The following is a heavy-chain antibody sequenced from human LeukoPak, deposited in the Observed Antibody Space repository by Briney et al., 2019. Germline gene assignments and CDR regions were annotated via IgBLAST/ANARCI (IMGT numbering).Heavy chain of an antibody. J-gene: IGHJ4*02. CDR1: GGSISSYY. CDR2: IYYSGST. Sequence: SETLSLTCTVSGGSISSYYWSWIRQPPGKGLEWIGYIYYSGSTNYNPSLKSRVTISVDTSKNQFSLKLSSVTAADTAVYYCARDGRAAAGTHLDWGQGTLVTVSS. V-gene: IGHV4-59*01. CDR3: ARDGRAAAGTHLD. D-gene: IGHD6-13*01.